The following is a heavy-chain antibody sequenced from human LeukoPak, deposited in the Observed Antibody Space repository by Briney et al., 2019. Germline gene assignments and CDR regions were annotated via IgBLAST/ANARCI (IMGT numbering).Heavy chain of an antibody. CDR3: ARHASGSYNNFQH. CDR1: GGSISKSNYY. D-gene: IGHD1-26*01. V-gene: IGHV4-39*01. Sequence: KPSETLSLTCIVSGGSISKSNYYWGWIRQPPGKGLEWIGSIYSSGNTYYNPSLKSRVTMSVDTSKDQFSLNLSFVTAADTAVYYCARHASGSYNNFQHWGQGTLVTVSS. CDR2: IYSSGNT. J-gene: IGHJ1*01.